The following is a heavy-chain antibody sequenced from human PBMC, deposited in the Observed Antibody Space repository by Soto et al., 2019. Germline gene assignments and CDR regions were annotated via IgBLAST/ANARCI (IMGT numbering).Heavy chain of an antibody. D-gene: IGHD5-12*01. CDR3: ARGIVATIQPPPRGRKSYQNWFDP. Sequence: GGSLRLSCAASGFTFSSYGMHWVRQAPGKGLEWVAVIWYDGSNKYYADSVKGRFTISRDNSKNTLYLQMNSLRAEDTAVYYCARGIVATIQPPPRGRKSYQNWFDPWGQGTLVTVSS. V-gene: IGHV3-33*01. J-gene: IGHJ5*02. CDR1: GFTFSSYG. CDR2: IWYDGSNK.